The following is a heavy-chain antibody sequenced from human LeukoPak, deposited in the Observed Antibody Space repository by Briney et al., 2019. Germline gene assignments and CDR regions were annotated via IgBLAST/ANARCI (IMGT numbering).Heavy chain of an antibody. V-gene: IGHV3-7*01. J-gene: IGHJ4*02. CDR1: GFTFSSYW. Sequence: GGSLRLSCAASGFTFSSYWMSWVRQAPGKGLEWVANIKQDGSEKYYVDSVKGRFTISRDNAKNSLYLQMNSLRAEDTAVYYCARDSGFSGTQRGEYWGQGTLVTVSS. CDR2: IKQDGSEK. D-gene: IGHD3/OR15-3a*01. CDR3: ARDSGFSGTQRGEY.